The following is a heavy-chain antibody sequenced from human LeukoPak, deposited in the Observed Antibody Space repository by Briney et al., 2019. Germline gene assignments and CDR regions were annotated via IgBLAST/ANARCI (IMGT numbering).Heavy chain of an antibody. CDR2: ISGYSGNT. V-gene: IGHV1-18*01. CDR1: GYTFTSYG. J-gene: IGHJ5*02. Sequence: EASVKVSCKASGYTFTSYGISWVRQAPGQGLGWMGWISGYSGNTNYAQKLQGRVTMTTDTSTSTAYMELRSLRSDDTAVYYCAREGPGWQWHGNWFDPWGQGTLVTVSS. CDR3: AREGPGWQWHGNWFDP. D-gene: IGHD6-19*01.